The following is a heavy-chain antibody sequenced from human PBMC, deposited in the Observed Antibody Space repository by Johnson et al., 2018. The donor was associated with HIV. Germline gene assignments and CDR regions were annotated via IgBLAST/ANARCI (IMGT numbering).Heavy chain of an antibody. V-gene: IGHV3-66*02. J-gene: IGHJ3*02. Sequence: VQLVESGGGLVQPGGSLRLSCAASGFTVSSNYMTWVRQAPGKGLEWVSVIYSGGSTYYADSVKGRFTISRDNSKNTLYLQMSSLRPEDTAVYYCARQSLRAFDIWGQGTMVTVSS. CDR1: GFTVSSNY. CDR3: ARQSLRAFDI. CDR2: IYSGGST.